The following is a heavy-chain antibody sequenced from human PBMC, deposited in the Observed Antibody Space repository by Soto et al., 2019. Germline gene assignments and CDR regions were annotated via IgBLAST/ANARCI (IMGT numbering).Heavy chain of an antibody. Sequence: QVQLVESGGGVVQPGRSLRLSCAASGFTFSSYGMHWVRQAPGKGLEWVAVIWYDGSNKYYADSVKGRFTISRDNSKNPLYLKLNTVRAEATAVFHWGRVPLRYCGGGSSSFPYGGQGTLVPFPS. CDR2: IWYDGSNK. V-gene: IGHV3-33*01. CDR1: GFTFSSYG. CDR3: GRVPLRYCGGGSSSFPY. J-gene: IGHJ4*02. D-gene: IGHD2-15*01.